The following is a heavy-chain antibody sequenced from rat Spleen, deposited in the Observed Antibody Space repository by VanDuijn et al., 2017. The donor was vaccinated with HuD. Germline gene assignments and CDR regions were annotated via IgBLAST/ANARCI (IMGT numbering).Heavy chain of an antibody. V-gene: IGHV2-41*01. Sequence: QVQLKESGPGLVQPSQTLSLTCTVAGFSLTSYNVHWVRQPPGKGLEWMGVIWGNRDTNYNSALKSRLSISRDTSKNQVFLKMNSLQSEDTTTYYCARDQTTDYYFDYWGQGVMVTVSS. CDR3: ARDQTTDYYFDY. D-gene: IGHD1-6*01. CDR1: GFSLTSYN. J-gene: IGHJ2*01. CDR2: IWGNRDT.